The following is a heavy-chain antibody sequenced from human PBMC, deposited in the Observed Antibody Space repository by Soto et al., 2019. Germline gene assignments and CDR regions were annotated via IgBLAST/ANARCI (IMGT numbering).Heavy chain of an antibody. J-gene: IGHJ5*02. D-gene: IGHD2-21*02. CDR1: GGSIRSYY. V-gene: IGHV4-59*08. CDR3: ARGYCGGDCYPPLANWFDP. Sequence: SETLSLTCTVPGGSIRSYYWSWIRQPPGQGLEWIRYIYYSGSTNYNPSIKSRVTISVDMSKNHFSLKLSSVTAADTAVYYCARGYCGGDCYPPLANWFDPWGQGTLVTVS. CDR2: IYYSGST.